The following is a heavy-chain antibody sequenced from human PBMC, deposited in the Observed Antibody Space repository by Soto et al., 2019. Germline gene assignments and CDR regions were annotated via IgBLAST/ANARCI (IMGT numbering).Heavy chain of an antibody. V-gene: IGHV3-21*01. CDR1: GFTFSSYS. Sequence: GGSLRLSCAASGFTFSSYSMNWVRQAPGKGLEWVSSISSSGSYIYYADSVKGRFTIPRDNAKNSLYLQMNSLRAEDTAVYYCARGGDYDFWSGYSWFDPWGQGTLVTVSS. D-gene: IGHD3-3*01. CDR2: ISSSGSYI. CDR3: ARGGDYDFWSGYSWFDP. J-gene: IGHJ5*02.